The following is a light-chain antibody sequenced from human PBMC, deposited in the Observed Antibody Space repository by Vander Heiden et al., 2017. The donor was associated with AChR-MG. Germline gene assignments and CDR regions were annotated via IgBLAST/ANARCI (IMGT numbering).Light chain of an antibody. CDR1: SGSIASNY. V-gene: IGLV6-57*03. Sequence: NFMLTQPHSVSESPGKTVTISSTRSSGSIASNYVQWYQQRPGSVPTTVIYEDNQRPSGVPDRFSGSIDSSSNSASLTISGLKTEDEADYYCQSYDNSNRWVFGGGTKLTVL. CDR3: QSYDNSNRWV. CDR2: EDN. J-gene: IGLJ3*02.